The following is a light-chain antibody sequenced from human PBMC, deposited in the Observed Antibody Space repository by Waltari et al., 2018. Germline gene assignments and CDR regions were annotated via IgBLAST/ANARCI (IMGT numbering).Light chain of an antibody. J-gene: IGKJ2*03. CDR3: VQAVAFPYS. CDR2: AGS. Sequence: DIVMTQTPLSLPITPGEPASISCRSSQSLLPSDGNTYLHWFLQKPGQSPQLLIYAGSNRASEVPDRFSGSGSGTDFTLKISKVEAEDVGIYYCVQAVAFPYSFGQGTKVEI. CDR1: QSLLPSDGNTY. V-gene: IGKV2-40*01.